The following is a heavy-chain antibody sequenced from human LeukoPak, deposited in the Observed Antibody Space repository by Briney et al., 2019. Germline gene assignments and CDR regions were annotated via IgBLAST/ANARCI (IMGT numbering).Heavy chain of an antibody. V-gene: IGHV3-53*01. CDR2: IYSGENA. CDR1: GFTVTSNY. Sequence: GGSLRLSCAASGFTVTSNYMSWVRQAPGKGLEWVSVIYSGENAYYADPVRGRFTISRDSSKNTLYLQMHSLRAEDTATYYCARDATSGYHDDWGQGTLVTVAS. CDR3: ARDATSGYHDD. D-gene: IGHD3-22*01. J-gene: IGHJ4*02.